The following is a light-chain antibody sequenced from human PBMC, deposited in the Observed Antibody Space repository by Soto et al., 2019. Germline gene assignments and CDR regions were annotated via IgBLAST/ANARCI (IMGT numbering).Light chain of an antibody. J-gene: IGKJ4*01. CDR3: QQCGSSPLT. V-gene: IGKV3-20*01. Sequence: EIVLTQSPGTLSLSPGERATLSCRASQSVSSNSLAWYQQKPGQAPRLLIYGASSRATGIPDRFSGSGSGTVFTLTISRLEPEDFAVCYCQQCGSSPLTFGGGTKVEIK. CDR2: GAS. CDR1: QSVSSNS.